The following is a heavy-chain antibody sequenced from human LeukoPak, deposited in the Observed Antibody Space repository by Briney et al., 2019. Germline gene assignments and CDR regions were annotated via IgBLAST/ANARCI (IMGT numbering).Heavy chain of an antibody. J-gene: IGHJ6*03. V-gene: IGHV3-21*01. Sequence: GGSLRLSCAASGFTFSSYSMNWVRQAPGKGLEWVSSISSSSSYIYYADSVKGRFTISRDNAKNSLYLQMNSLRAEDTAVYYCARDSAYGSGSLYYYYMDVWGKGTTVTVSS. CDR2: ISSSSSYI. CDR3: ARDSAYGSGSLYYYYMDV. D-gene: IGHD3-10*01. CDR1: GFTFSSYS.